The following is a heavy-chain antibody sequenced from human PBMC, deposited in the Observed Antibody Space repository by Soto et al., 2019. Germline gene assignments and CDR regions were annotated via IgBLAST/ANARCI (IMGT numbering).Heavy chain of an antibody. V-gene: IGHV1-2*02. Sequence: QVQLVQSGTEVKRPGDSVKVSCKASGYTFTGYYVHWVRQAPGQGLEWMGWINPNSGDTYLAQRFQGRVTMNRDTSIGTAYMELRGLTSDDTAEYYCARGIVDTNVVFKWFDPWGQGTLVTVSS. CDR1: GYTFTGYY. D-gene: IGHD1-26*01. J-gene: IGHJ5*02. CDR3: ARGIVDTNVVFKWFDP. CDR2: INPNSGDT.